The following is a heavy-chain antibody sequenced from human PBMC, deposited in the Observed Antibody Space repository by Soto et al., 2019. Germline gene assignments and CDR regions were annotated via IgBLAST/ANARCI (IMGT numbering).Heavy chain of an antibody. D-gene: IGHD1-26*01. CDR1: GFTFSSYA. J-gene: IGHJ3*02. V-gene: IGHV3-23*01. Sequence: GESLKISCAASGFTFSSYAMSWVRQAPGKGLEWVSAISGSGGSTYYADSVKGRFTISRDNSKNTLYLQMNSLRAEDTAVYYCAKDRKGRWELRDDAFDIWGQGTMVTVSS. CDR2: ISGSGGST. CDR3: AKDRKGRWELRDDAFDI.